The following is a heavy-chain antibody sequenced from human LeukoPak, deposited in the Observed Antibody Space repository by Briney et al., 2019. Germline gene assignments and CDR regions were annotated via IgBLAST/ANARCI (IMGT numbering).Heavy chain of an antibody. J-gene: IGHJ2*01. CDR1: GGSISSYY. D-gene: IGHD3-10*01. CDR3: ARGRARTMVRGVIKMDWYFDL. V-gene: IGHV4-59*12. CDR2: IYYSGST. Sequence: PSETLSLTCTVSGGSISSYYWSWIRQPPGKGLEWIGYIYYSGSTNYNPSLKSRVTISVDTSKNQFSLKLSSVTAADTAVYYCARGRARTMVRGVIKMDWYFDLWGRGTLVTVSS.